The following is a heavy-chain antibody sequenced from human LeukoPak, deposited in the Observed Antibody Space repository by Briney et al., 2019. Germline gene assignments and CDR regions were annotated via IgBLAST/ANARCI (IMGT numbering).Heavy chain of an antibody. V-gene: IGHV4-34*01. J-gene: IGHJ6*03. CDR2: INHSGST. Sequence: MASETLSLTCVVNGGSFSGYYWSWIRQPPGKGLEWIGEINHSGSTNYHPSLKSRVTISVDTSKNQFSLKLSSVTAADTAVYYCARAYWYGENSYYYYMDVWGKGTTVTISS. CDR1: GGSFSGYY. CDR3: ARAYWYGENSYYYYMDV. D-gene: IGHD4-17*01.